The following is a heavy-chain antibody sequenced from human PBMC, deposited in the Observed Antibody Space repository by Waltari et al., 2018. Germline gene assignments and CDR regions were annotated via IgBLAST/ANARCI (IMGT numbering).Heavy chain of an antibody. CDR1: GFTFEDHA. CDR3: AKDQGYSSGQGAFDI. J-gene: IGHJ3*02. D-gene: IGHD6-19*01. Sequence: DVQLVASGGGVVQPGRSLRHSCAASGFTFEDHAMPWVRPAPGKGLEWVSGNSWNSGSIGYAESVKGRFTISRDNAKNSLYLQMNSLRAEDMALYYCAKDQGYSSGQGAFDIWGQGTMVTVSS. V-gene: IGHV3-9*03. CDR2: NSWNSGSI.